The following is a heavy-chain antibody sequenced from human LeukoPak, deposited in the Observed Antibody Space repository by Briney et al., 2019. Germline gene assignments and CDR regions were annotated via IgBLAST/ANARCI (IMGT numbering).Heavy chain of an antibody. V-gene: IGHV1-2*02. CDR3: ARSIVGATAFDY. J-gene: IGHJ4*02. CDR2: INPNNGGT. CDR1: GYTFTGYY. D-gene: IGHD1-26*01. Sequence: GASVKVSCKSSGYTFTGYYMHWVRQAPGQGLKWMGWINPNNGGTNYAQKFQGRVTMTRDTSISTAYMELSRLTSDDTAVYYCARSIVGATAFDYWGQGTLVTVSS.